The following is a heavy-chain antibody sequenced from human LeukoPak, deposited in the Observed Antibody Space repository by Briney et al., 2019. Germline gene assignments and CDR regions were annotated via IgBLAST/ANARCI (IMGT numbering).Heavy chain of an antibody. D-gene: IGHD6-13*01. CDR1: GFTFSSYW. CDR2: ISGDGSIT. Sequence: GGSLRLSCAASGFTFSSYWMHWVRQAPGMGLVWVSRISGDGSITWYADSVKGRFTISRDIAKNTLYLQMNSLRAEDTAVYYCARDGYSSSLNYWGQGTLVTVSS. J-gene: IGHJ4*02. CDR3: ARDGYSSSLNY. V-gene: IGHV3-74*01.